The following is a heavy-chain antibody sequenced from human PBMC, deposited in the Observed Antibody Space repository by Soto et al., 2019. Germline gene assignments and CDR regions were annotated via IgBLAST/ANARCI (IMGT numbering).Heavy chain of an antibody. CDR1: GYNLSTYT. Sequence: QVQLVQSGGEVKKPGASVIVSCKTSGYNLSTYTINWVRQAPGHGLEWIGWISAKNGNTDYPRKFQGRVTVTMDTSTTTAHMEVRNLRSDDTAVYYCASGSCDHFFDFWGQGTLVTVSS. D-gene: IGHD3-10*01. CDR2: ISAKNGNT. CDR3: ASGSCDHFFDF. J-gene: IGHJ4*02. V-gene: IGHV1-18*04.